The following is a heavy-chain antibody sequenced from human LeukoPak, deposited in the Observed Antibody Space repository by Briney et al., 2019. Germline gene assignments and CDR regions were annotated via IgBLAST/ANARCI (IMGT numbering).Heavy chain of an antibody. V-gene: IGHV5-51*01. Sequence: GASLKISCKGSGSSFTSYWIGWVRPMPGKGLELMGIIYTGDSDTRYSASFQGQVTISADKSITTAYLQWSSLKASDTAMYYCARTSKLFFDYWGQGTLVTVSS. CDR2: IYTGDSDT. D-gene: IGHD3-10*01. CDR3: ARTSKLFFDY. J-gene: IGHJ4*02. CDR1: GSSFTSYW.